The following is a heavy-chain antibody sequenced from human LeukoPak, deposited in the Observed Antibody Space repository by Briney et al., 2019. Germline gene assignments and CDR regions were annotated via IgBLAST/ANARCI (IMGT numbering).Heavy chain of an antibody. Sequence: ASVRVSCKASGYTFTNHYINWVRQAPGQGLEWMGIINPITGGTDSAQKFQDGVTLTRDTSTTTFYMELGRLRSEDTAVYYCARSEYYGAGSFDYWGRGTLVTVSS. CDR3: ARSEYYGAGSFDY. D-gene: IGHD3-10*01. CDR2: INPITGGT. V-gene: IGHV1-46*01. CDR1: GYTFTNHY. J-gene: IGHJ4*02.